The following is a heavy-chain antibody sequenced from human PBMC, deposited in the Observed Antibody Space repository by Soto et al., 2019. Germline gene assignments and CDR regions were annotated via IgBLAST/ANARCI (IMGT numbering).Heavy chain of an antibody. Sequence: SETLSLTCSVSGGSVDSVNHYWSWIRQPPGKGLEWIGYIYYSGSTYYNPSLKSRVTISVDTSKNQFSLQLSSVTAADTAVLYCARLGGGRFLEYLPGGFFYDYGMDVWGQGTTVTVSS. CDR1: GGSVDSVNHY. D-gene: IGHD3-3*01. CDR2: IYYSGST. CDR3: ARLGGGRFLEYLPGGFFYDYGMDV. J-gene: IGHJ6*02. V-gene: IGHV4-30-4*01.